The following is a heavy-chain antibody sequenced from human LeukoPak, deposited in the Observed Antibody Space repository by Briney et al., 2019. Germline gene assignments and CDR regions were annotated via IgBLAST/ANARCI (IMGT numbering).Heavy chain of an antibody. V-gene: IGHV1-18*01. D-gene: IGHD3-22*01. CDR2: ISANNGNT. CDR3: ARKSTYYYDSSGYYYGWFDP. J-gene: IGHJ5*02. CDR1: GYTFTNYG. Sequence: ASVKVSCKASGYTFTNYGFSWVRRAPGQGLEWMGWISANNGNTNYAQKLQGRVTMTTDTSTSTAYMELSSLRSEDTAVYYCARKSTYYYDSSGYYYGWFDPWGQGTLVTVSS.